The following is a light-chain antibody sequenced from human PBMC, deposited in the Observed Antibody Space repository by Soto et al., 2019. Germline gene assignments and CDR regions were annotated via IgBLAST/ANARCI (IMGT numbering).Light chain of an antibody. J-gene: IGKJ2*03. CDR3: QQYNSYPYS. CDR2: KAS. V-gene: IGKV1-5*03. Sequence: DIQMTQSPSTLSASVGDRVTITCRASQYINNWLAWYQQKPGKAPELLISKASILQSGVPSRFSGSGSGTEFTLTINSLQPDDFATYHCQQYNSYPYSFGQGTKLEIK. CDR1: QYINNW.